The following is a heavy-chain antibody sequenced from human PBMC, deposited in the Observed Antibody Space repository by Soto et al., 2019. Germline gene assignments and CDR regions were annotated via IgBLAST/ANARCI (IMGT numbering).Heavy chain of an antibody. V-gene: IGHV1-69*01. CDR1: GGTFSSYA. J-gene: IGHJ4*02. Sequence: QVQLVQSGAEVKKPGSSVKVSCKASGGTFSSYAISWVRQAPGQGLEWMGGIIPIFGTANYAQKFQGRVTITPDQATSEAYMEVRRLRSGDTAVYYWASLYGRSGCWGQGTLGTV. D-gene: IGHD3-22*01. CDR3: ASLYGRSGC. CDR2: IIPIFGTA.